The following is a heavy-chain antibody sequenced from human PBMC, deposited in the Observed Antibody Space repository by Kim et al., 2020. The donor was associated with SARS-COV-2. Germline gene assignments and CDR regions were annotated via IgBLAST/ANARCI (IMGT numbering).Heavy chain of an antibody. V-gene: IGHV3-23*01. CDR3: AKTFGFWDSGDQRYYYH. J-gene: IGHJ6*03. Sequence: GGSLRLSCVASGFAFSTYAMSWVRQAPGKGPEWVSGISASGSTSYYADSVRGRFTISRDNLQDRIHLQMNSLRVEDTAIYYCAKTFGFWDSGDQRYYYH. D-gene: IGHD6-19*01. CDR2: ISASGSTS. CDR1: GFAFSTYA.